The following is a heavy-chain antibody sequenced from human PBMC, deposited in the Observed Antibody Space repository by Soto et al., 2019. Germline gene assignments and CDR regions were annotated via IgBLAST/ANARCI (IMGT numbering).Heavy chain of an antibody. D-gene: IGHD2-2*01. Sequence: GGSLRLSCAASGFTFSSYAMSWVRQAPGKGLEWVSAISGSGGSTYYADSVKGRFTISRDNSKNTLYLQMNSLRAEDTAVYYCAKAGFDCSSTSCSYGMDVWGQGTTVPVSS. J-gene: IGHJ6*02. CDR1: GFTFSSYA. CDR2: ISGSGGST. CDR3: AKAGFDCSSTSCSYGMDV. V-gene: IGHV3-23*01.